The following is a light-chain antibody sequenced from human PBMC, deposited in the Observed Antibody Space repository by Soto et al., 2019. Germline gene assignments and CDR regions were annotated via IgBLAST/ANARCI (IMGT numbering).Light chain of an antibody. Sequence: QLVLTQSPSASASLGASVKLTCTLSSGHSSYTIAWHQQQPEKGPRYLMTLNSDGSHSKGDGIPDRFSGSSSGAERYLSISGLQSEDEADYYCQTWGTGIEVFGGGTKVTAL. J-gene: IGLJ3*02. CDR3: QTWGTGIEV. CDR1: SGHSSYT. CDR2: LNSDGSH. V-gene: IGLV4-69*01.